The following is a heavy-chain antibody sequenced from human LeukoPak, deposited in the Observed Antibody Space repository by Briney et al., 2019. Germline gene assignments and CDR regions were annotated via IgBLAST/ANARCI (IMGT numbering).Heavy chain of an antibody. D-gene: IGHD1-26*01. CDR1: GFSFSDHY. CDR3: AKASPTWGSYNY. V-gene: IGHV3-30*18. Sequence: GGSLRLSCAASGFSFSDHYMHWVRQAPGKGLEWVAVISYDGSNKYYADSVKGRFTISRDNSKNTLYLQMNSLRAEDTAVYYCAKASPTWGSYNYWGQGTLVTVSS. J-gene: IGHJ4*02. CDR2: ISYDGSNK.